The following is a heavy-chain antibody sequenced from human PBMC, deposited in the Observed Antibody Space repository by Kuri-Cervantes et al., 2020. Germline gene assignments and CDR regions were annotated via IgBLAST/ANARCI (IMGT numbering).Heavy chain of an antibody. J-gene: IGHJ6*02. CDR1: GFTFSSYS. D-gene: IGHD1-26*01. CDR2: ISSSSYI. Sequence: GESLKISCAASGFTFSSYSMNWVRQAPGKGLEWVSSISSSSYIYYADSVKGRFTIFRDNAKNSLYLQMNSLRAEDTAVYYCASDPAGGSYLYYYYGMDVWGQGTTVTASS. CDR3: ASDPAGGSYLYYYYGMDV. V-gene: IGHV3-21*01.